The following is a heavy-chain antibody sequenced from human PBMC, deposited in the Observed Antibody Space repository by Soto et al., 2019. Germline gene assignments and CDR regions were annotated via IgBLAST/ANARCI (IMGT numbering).Heavy chain of an antibody. CDR3: AREPYCTSATCFIHFDS. V-gene: IGHV4-31*11. CDR1: GASISSGDSY. J-gene: IGHJ4*02. Sequence: QVQLQESGPGLVKPSQTLSLTCAVSGASISSGDSYWSWIRQRPGKGLEWIGYIFHTGSTYYNPSLKSRVTISLDPSKNQFSLKLTSATAADTAVYFCAREPYCTSATCFIHFDSWGQGSLVTVSS. CDR2: IFHTGST. D-gene: IGHD2-2*01.